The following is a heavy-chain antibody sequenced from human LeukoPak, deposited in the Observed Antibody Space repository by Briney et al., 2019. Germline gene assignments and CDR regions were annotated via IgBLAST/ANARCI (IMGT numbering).Heavy chain of an antibody. CDR2: ISAYNGNT. Sequence: ASVKVSCKASGYTFTSYGISWVRQAPGQGLEWMGWISAYNGNTNYAQKLQGRVTMTTDTSTSTAYMELRSLRSEDTAVYYCARIPLGFRAASGAFYYYYMDVWGKGTTVTISS. J-gene: IGHJ6*03. CDR1: GYTFTSYG. CDR3: ARIPLGFRAASGAFYYYYMDV. D-gene: IGHD6-13*01. V-gene: IGHV1-18*01.